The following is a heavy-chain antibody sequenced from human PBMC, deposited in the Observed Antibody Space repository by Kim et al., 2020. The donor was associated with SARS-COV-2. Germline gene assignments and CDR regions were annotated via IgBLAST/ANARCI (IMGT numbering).Heavy chain of an antibody. D-gene: IGHD6-6*01. CDR1: GFTFSSYA. V-gene: IGHV3-23*01. CDR2: ISGSGGST. CDR3: AKDPGGSSSFGAWFDP. J-gene: IGHJ5*02. Sequence: GGSLRLSCAASGFTFSSYAMSWVRQAPGKGLEWVSPISGSGGSTYYADSVKGRFTISRDNSKNTLYLQMNSLRAEDTAVYYCAKDPGGSSSFGAWFDPWGQGTLVTVSS.